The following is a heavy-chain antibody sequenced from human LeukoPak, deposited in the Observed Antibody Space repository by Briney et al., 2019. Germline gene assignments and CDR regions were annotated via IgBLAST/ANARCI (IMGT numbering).Heavy chain of an antibody. V-gene: IGHV4-59*01. CDR1: GGSISSYY. D-gene: IGHD3-22*01. CDR3: ARGYYDSSGYLISYNWFDP. J-gene: IGHJ5*02. Sequence: SETLSLTCTVSGGSISSYYRSWIRQPPGKGLEWIGYIYYSGSTNYNPSLKSRVTISVDTSKNQFSLKLSSVTAADTAVYYCARGYYDSSGYLISYNWFDPWGQGTLVTVSS. CDR2: IYYSGST.